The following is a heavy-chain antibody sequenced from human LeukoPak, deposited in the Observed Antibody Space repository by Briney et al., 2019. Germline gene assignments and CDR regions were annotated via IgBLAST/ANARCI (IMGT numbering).Heavy chain of an antibody. J-gene: IGHJ4*02. CDR2: FDPEDGET. Sequence: ASVKVSCKVSGYTLTELSMHWVRQAPGKGLEWMGGFDPEDGETIYAQKFQGRVTVTEDTSTDTAYMELSSLRSEDTAVYYCATEQYRQRKGRFDYWGQGTLVTVSS. CDR3: ATEQYRQRKGRFDY. D-gene: IGHD2-2*02. V-gene: IGHV1-24*01. CDR1: GYTLTELS.